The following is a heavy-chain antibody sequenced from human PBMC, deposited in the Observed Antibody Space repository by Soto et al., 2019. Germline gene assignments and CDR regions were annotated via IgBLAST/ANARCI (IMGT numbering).Heavy chain of an antibody. Sequence: PSETLSLTCTVSGGSISGYYWSWIRQPPGKGLEWIGEVNHSGSTNYNPSLKSRVTISVDTSKNQFSLKLSSVTAADTAVYYCARLYGFSGFDYWGQGTLVTVSS. D-gene: IGHD6-25*01. CDR3: ARLYGFSGFDY. CDR2: VNHSGST. CDR1: GGSISGYY. J-gene: IGHJ4*02. V-gene: IGHV4-34*01.